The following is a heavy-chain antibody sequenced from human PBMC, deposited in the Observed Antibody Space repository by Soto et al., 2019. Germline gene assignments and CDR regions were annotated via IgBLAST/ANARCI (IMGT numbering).Heavy chain of an antibody. D-gene: IGHD3-3*01. CDR2: ISSSGSTI. V-gene: IGHV3-48*03. CDR1: GFTFSSYE. CDR3: ARDNYDFWSGSPRGWFDP. J-gene: IGHJ5*02. Sequence: QPGGSLRLSCAASGFTFSSYEMNWVRQAPGKGLEWVSYISSSGSTIYYADSVKGRFTISRDNAKNSLYLQMNSLRAEDTAVYYCARDNYDFWSGSPRGWFDPWGQGTLVTVSS.